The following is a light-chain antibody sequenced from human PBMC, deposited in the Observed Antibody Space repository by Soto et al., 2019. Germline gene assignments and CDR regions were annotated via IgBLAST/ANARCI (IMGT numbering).Light chain of an antibody. Sequence: QSALTQPASVSGSPGQSITISCTGTSSDVGSYNLVSWYQQHPGKAPKLMIYEGSKRPSGVSNRFSGYKSGNTASLTISGLQAEDEADYCCGSDAGSSTVVFGGGTKLTVL. V-gene: IGLV2-23*01. J-gene: IGLJ2*01. CDR1: SSDVGSYNL. CDR2: EGS. CDR3: GSDAGSSTVV.